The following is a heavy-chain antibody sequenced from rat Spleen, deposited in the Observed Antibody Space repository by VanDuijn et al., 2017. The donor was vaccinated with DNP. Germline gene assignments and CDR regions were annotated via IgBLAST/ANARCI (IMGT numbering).Heavy chain of an antibody. Sequence: QVQLKESGPGLVQPSQTLSLTCTVSGFSLTSYGVSWVRQPPGKGLEWIAAISSGGSTYYNSALKSRLSFSSDPSKSQVFLHMNSLQTEDTSIYFCTGGGSSIYPFTYWGQGTLVTVS. CDR2: ISSGGST. D-gene: IGHD1-2*01. CDR1: GFSLTSYG. J-gene: IGHJ3*01. CDR3: TGGGSSIYPFTY. V-gene: IGHV2S12*01.